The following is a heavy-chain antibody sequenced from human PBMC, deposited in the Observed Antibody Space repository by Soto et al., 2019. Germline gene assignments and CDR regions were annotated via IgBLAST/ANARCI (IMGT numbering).Heavy chain of an antibody. CDR2: MSGSGGNT. D-gene: IGHD3-9*01. Sequence: EVQLLESGGGLVQPGGSLRLSCAASGFAFSNYAMNWVRQGPGKGLEWVSGMSGSGGNTHYADSVEGRFTISRDNSENTLYLQMNSLGAEDTAVYYCWKRDDIRGAFDIWGQGTMVTVSS. CDR3: WKRDDIRGAFDI. CDR1: GFAFSNYA. J-gene: IGHJ3*02. V-gene: IGHV3-23*01.